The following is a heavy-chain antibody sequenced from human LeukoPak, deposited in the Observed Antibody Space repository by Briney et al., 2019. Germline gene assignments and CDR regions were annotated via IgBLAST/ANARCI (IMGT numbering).Heavy chain of an antibody. CDR2: IYTNGST. V-gene: IGHV4-4*07. Sequence: SETLSLTCTVSGGSISSYYWSWIRQPAGKGLEWIGHIYTNGSTNCNPSLKGRVTMSVDTSKNQFSLRLSSVTAADTAVYYCASNRWGSRYNWFDPWGQGIMVTVSS. J-gene: IGHJ5*02. CDR3: ASNRWGSRYNWFDP. D-gene: IGHD3-16*01. CDR1: GGSISSYY.